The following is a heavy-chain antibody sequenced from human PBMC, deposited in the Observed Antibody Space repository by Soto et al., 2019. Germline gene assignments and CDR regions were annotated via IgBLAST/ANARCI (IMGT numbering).Heavy chain of an antibody. CDR2: ISFDGSEK. Sequence: QVQLVESGGGVVQPGRSLRLSCAASGFTFSIYGMHWVRHAPGKGLEWVAMISFDGSEKYYTDSVKGRFHISRDSPKNTMYLQMDSLRVEDTAVYYCARDRRLYYSDAFDIWGQGTTVTVSS. CDR3: ARDRRLYYSDAFDI. J-gene: IGHJ3*02. V-gene: IGHV3-30*03. CDR1: GFTFSIYG. D-gene: IGHD1-26*01.